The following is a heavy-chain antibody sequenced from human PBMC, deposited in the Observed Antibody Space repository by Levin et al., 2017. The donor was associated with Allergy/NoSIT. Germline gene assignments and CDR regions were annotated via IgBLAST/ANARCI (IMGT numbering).Heavy chain of an antibody. CDR3: VRGVFDSPVHFGSFDLIS. CDR1: GFTFRSYW. J-gene: IGHJ5*02. V-gene: IGHV3-74*03. Sequence: GGSLRLSCEASGFTFRSYWMHWVRQVPGKRLEWVARINRHGNKTTYADSLEGRLSASRDNARNTVYLQMTGLRAEDTAIYYCVRGVFDSPVHFGSFDLISWGQGTLVIVSS. CDR2: INRHGNKT. D-gene: IGHD3-22*01.